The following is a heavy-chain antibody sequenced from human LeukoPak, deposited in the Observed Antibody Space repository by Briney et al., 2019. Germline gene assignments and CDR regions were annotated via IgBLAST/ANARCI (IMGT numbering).Heavy chain of an antibody. CDR3: ARDPYSGTYGDTYYYYMDV. Sequence: PGGSLRLSCAASGFTFSRSWMHWVRQAPGKGLEWVASIKEDGSEKYYVDSVKGRFTISRDNAKNSLYLQMNSLRAEDTAMYYCARDPYSGTYGDTYYYYMDVWGKGTTVTISS. V-gene: IGHV3-7*01. CDR2: IKEDGSEK. J-gene: IGHJ6*03. D-gene: IGHD1-26*01. CDR1: GFTFSRSW.